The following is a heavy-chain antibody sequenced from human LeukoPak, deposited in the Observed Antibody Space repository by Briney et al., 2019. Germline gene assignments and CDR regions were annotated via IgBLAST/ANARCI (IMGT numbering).Heavy chain of an antibody. J-gene: IGHJ4*02. D-gene: IGHD3-22*01. CDR3: ARVYYDSSGYYYFDY. CDR2: IYYSGST. Sequence: SETLSLTCTVSGGSISSGDYYRSWIRQPPGKGLEWIGYIYYSGSTYYNPSLKSRVTISVDTSKNQFSLKLSSVTAADTAVYYCARVYYDSSGYYYFDYWGQGTLVTVSS. V-gene: IGHV4-30-4*01. CDR1: GGSISSGDYY.